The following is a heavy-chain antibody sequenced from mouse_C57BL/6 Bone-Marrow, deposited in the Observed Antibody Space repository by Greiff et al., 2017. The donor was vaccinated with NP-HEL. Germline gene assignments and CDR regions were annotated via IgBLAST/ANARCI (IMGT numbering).Heavy chain of an antibody. CDR2: IYPGSGNT. CDR3: ARRFRNDGPYYYAMDY. D-gene: IGHD2-3*01. V-gene: IGHV1-76*01. J-gene: IGHJ4*01. Sequence: QVQLQQSGAELVRPGASVKLSCKASGYTFTDYYINWVKQRPGQGLEWIARIYPGSGNTYYNEKFKGKATLTAEKSSSTAYMQLSSLTSEDSAVYFCARRFRNDGPYYYAMDYWGQGTSVTVSS. CDR1: GYTFTDYY.